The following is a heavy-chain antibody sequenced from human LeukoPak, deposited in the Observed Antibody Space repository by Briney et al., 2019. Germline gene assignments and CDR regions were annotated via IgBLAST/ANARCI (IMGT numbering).Heavy chain of an antibody. CDR2: ISTSGGTT. Sequence: GGSLRLSCAVSGFTFSSHAMTWVRQAPGKGLEWVSAISTSGGTTDYADSVKGRFTISRDNSKNTLYLQLNSLRAEDTAVYYCSKTSIVGPTAIDYWGQGTLVTVSS. J-gene: IGHJ4*02. CDR3: SKTSIVGPTAIDY. D-gene: IGHD1-26*01. CDR1: GFTFSSHA. V-gene: IGHV3-23*01.